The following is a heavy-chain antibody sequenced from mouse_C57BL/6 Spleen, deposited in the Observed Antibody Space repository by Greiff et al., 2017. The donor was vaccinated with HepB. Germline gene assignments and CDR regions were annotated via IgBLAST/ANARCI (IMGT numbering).Heavy chain of an antibody. V-gene: IGHV8-12*01. CDR2: IYWDDDK. Sequence: QVTLKESGPGILQSSQTLSLTCSFSGFSLSTSGMGVSWIRQPSGKGLEWLAHIYWDDDKRYNPSLKSRLTISKDTSRNQVFLKITSVDTADTATYYCARRARDYYYCSSYYFDSWGQGTTLTVSS. D-gene: IGHD1-1*01. J-gene: IGHJ2*01. CDR1: GFSLSTSGMG. CDR3: ARRARDYYYCSSYYFDS.